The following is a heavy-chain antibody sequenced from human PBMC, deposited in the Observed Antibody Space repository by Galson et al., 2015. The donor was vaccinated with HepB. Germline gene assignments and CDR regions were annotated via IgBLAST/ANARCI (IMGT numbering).Heavy chain of an antibody. CDR3: AKGLPVDRYYYGSGATELDFDY. V-gene: IGHV3-23*01. J-gene: IGHJ4*02. CDR1: GFTFSSYA. Sequence: SLRLSCAASGFTFSSYAMSWVRQAPGKGLEWVSAISGSGGSTYYADSVKGRFTISRDNSKNTLYLQMNSLRAEDTAVYYCAKGLPVDRYYYGSGATELDFDYWGQGTLVTVSS. D-gene: IGHD3-10*01. CDR2: ISGSGGST.